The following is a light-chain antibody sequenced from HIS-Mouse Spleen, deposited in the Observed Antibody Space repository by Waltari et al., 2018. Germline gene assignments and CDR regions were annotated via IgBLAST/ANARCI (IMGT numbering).Light chain of an antibody. V-gene: IGKV2-40*01. Sequence: DIVMTQTPLSLPVTPGEPASISCSSSQSLLDSDDGNTYLNWYLQKPGQSPQRLIYTLSSRASGVPDRFSGSGSGTDFTLKISRVEAEDVGVYYCMQRIEFPYTFGQGTKLEIK. CDR2: TLS. CDR3: MQRIEFPYT. CDR1: QSLLDSDDGNTY. J-gene: IGKJ2*01.